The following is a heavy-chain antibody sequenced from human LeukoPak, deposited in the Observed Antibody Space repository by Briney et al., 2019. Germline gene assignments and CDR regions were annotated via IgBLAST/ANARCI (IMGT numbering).Heavy chain of an antibody. J-gene: IGHJ4*02. CDR2: IYYSGST. CDR1: GGSISSSSYY. Sequence: SETLSLTCTVSGGSISSSSYYWGWIRQPPGKGLEWIGSIYYSGSTYYNPSLKSRVTISVDTSKDQFSLNLSSVTAADTAVYYCARHGLAVAGTRGYYSDYWGQGTLVPVSS. D-gene: IGHD6-19*01. V-gene: IGHV4-39*01. CDR3: ARHGLAVAGTRGYYSDY.